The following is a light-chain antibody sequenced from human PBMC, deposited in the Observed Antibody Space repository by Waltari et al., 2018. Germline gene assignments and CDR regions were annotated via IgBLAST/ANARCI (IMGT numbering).Light chain of an antibody. CDR3: QQRSNWPLT. CDR1: QSVGSY. J-gene: IGKJ4*01. Sequence: EIVLTQSHATLSLSPGESATPSCRASQSVGSYLGWYQQKPGQAPRLLIYDASNRATGIPTRFSGGGSGTDFTLTISSLEPEDFAVYYCQQRSNWPLTFGGGTKVEIK. CDR2: DAS. V-gene: IGKV3-11*01.